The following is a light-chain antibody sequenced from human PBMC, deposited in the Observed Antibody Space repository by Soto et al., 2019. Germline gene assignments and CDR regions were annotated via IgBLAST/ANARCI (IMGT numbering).Light chain of an antibody. CDR2: DNN. V-gene: IGLV1-40*01. CDR1: SSNIGAGYD. CDR3: QSFDNSLAGSYV. J-gene: IGLJ1*01. Sequence: QPVLTQPPSVSGAPGQRVTISCTGGSSNIGAGYDVHWYQQLPGTVPKLLIYDNNNRPSGVPDRFSGSKSGTSASLAITGLQAEDEADYYCQSFDNSLAGSYVFGTGTKLTVL.